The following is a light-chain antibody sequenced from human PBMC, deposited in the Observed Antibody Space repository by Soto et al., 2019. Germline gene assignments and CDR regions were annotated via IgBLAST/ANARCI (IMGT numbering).Light chain of an antibody. CDR1: QSVSSN. V-gene: IGKV3-15*01. CDR3: QQYNNWPRT. J-gene: IGKJ1*01. Sequence: DIVMTQSPANLSVSPGERATLSFGASQSVSSNLAWYQQKPGQAPRLLIYGASTRATGIPARFSGSGSGTEFTLTISSLQSEDFAVYYCQQYNNWPRTFGQGTKVDIK. CDR2: GAS.